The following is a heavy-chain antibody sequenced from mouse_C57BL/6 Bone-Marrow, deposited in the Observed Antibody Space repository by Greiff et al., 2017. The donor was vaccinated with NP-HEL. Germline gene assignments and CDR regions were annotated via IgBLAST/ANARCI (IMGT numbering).Heavy chain of an antibody. CDR2: ISDGGSYT. Sequence: EVKLMESGGGLVKPGGSLKLSCAASGFTFSSYAMSWVRQTPEKRLEWVATISDGGSYTYYPDNVKGRFTISRDNAKNNLYLQMSQLKSEDTAMYYCARDPLTGSYYFDYWGQGTTLTVSS. V-gene: IGHV5-4*01. CDR3: ARDPLTGSYYFDY. D-gene: IGHD4-1*01. CDR1: GFTFSSYA. J-gene: IGHJ2*01.